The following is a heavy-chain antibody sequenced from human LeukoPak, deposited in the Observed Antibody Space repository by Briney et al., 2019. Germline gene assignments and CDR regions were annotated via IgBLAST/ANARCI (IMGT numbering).Heavy chain of an antibody. Sequence: SETLSLTCAVYGGSFSGYYWSWIRQPPGKGLEWIGEINHSGSTNYNPSLKSRVTISVDTSKNQFSLKLSSVTAADTAVYYSARLGFKARGSGSYRRDWFDPWGQGTLVTVSS. V-gene: IGHV4-34*01. CDR1: GGSFSGYY. J-gene: IGHJ5*02. D-gene: IGHD3-10*01. CDR3: ARLGFKARGSGSYRRDWFDP. CDR2: INHSGST.